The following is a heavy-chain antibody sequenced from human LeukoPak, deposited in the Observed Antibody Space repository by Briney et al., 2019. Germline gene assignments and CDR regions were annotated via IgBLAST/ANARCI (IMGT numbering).Heavy chain of an antibody. CDR2: ISSSGGNT. CDR1: GFTFSSYA. Sequence: GGSLRLSCAASGFTFSSYAMSWVRQAPGKGLEWVSAISSSGGNTYYADSVKGRFTISRDNSKNTLYLQMNSLRAEDTAVYYCAKSDYYDSSGYYYLDDAFDIWGQGTMVTVSS. J-gene: IGHJ3*02. V-gene: IGHV3-23*01. D-gene: IGHD3-22*01. CDR3: AKSDYYDSSGYYYLDDAFDI.